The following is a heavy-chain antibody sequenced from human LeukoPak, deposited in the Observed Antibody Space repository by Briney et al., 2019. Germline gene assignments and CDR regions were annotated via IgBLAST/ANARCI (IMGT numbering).Heavy chain of an antibody. CDR2: ISSSSSYI. D-gene: IGHD6-19*01. CDR3: ARGGSGWYGNNWFDP. Sequence: GGSLRLSCAASGFTFSSYSMNWVRQAPGKGLEWVSSISSSSSYIYYADSVKGRFTISRDNAKNSLYLQMNSLRAEDTAVYYCARGGSGWYGNNWFDPWGQGTLVTVSS. J-gene: IGHJ5*02. CDR1: GFTFSSYS. V-gene: IGHV3-21*01.